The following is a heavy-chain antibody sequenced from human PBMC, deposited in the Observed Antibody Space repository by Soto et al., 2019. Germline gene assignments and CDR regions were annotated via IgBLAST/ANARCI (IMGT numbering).Heavy chain of an antibody. V-gene: IGHV3-23*01. CDR1: GGMSSREA. CDR3: VFLFIRVPPNSTLYS. Sequence: GRDFRDWCAASGGMSSREAMSVGRHALEKKQEWVSAISGSGGSTYYADSVKGRFTISRDNSKSTLYLQMNSLRAEDTAVYYCVFLFIRVPPNSTLYS. J-gene: IGHJ5*01. D-gene: IGHD5-12*01. CDR2: ISGSGGST.